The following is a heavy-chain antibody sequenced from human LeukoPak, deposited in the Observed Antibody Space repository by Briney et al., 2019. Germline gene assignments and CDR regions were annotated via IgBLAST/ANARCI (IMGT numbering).Heavy chain of an antibody. CDR3: ARAGYGSGSYSHPIDY. D-gene: IGHD3-10*01. J-gene: IGHJ4*02. CDR1: GFTFSSYW. V-gene: IGHV3-7*03. Sequence: PGGSLRLSCAASGFTFSSYWMSWVRQAPGKGLEWVANIKQDGSEKYYVDSVKGRFTTSRDNAKNSLYLQMNSLRAEDTAVYYCARAGYGSGSYSHPIDYWGQGTLVTVSS. CDR2: IKQDGSEK.